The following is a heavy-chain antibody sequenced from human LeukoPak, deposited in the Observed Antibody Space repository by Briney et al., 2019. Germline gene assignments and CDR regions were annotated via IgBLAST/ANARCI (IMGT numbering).Heavy chain of an antibody. V-gene: IGHV1-2*02. Sequence: ASVKVSCKASGGTFSSYAISWVRQAPGQGLEWMGWINPNSGGTNYAQKFQGRVTMTRDTSISTAYMELSRLRSDDTAVYYCARAGAVAGPSLGVWGKGTTVTVSS. J-gene: IGHJ6*04. CDR2: INPNSGGT. CDR1: GGTFSSYA. D-gene: IGHD6-19*01. CDR3: ARAGAVAGPSLGV.